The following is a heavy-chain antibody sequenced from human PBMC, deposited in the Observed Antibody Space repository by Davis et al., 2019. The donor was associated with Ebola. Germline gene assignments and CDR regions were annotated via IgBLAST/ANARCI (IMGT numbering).Heavy chain of an antibody. J-gene: IGHJ4*02. D-gene: IGHD2-15*01. CDR3: ARHVGIVVVVAATADLNYFDY. CDR1: GGSFSGYY. CDR2: INHSGST. Sequence: SETLSLTCAVYGGSFSGYYWSWIRQPPGKGLEWIGEINHSGSTNYNPSLKSRVTISVDTSKNQFSLKLSSVTAADTAVYYCARHVGIVVVVAATADLNYFDYWGQGTLVTVSS. V-gene: IGHV4-34*01.